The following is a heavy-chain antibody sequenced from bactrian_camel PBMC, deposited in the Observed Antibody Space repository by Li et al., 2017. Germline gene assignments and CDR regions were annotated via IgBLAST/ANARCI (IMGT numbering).Heavy chain of an antibody. CDR2: MLTGRDTT. CDR3: AVDTRPISVCRLLGLSEFGN. D-gene: IGHD2*01. J-gene: IGHJ6*01. Sequence: QVQLVESGGGSVQSGGSLRLSCVYSGSVYSHYSLGWFRQAPGKEREGVAAMLTGRDTTYYFDSPKDRFTISTDNAKNTVYLQMNSLNAEDTATYYCAVDTRPISVCRLLGLSEFGNRGQGTQVTVS. V-gene: IGHV3S54*01. CDR1: GSVYSHYS.